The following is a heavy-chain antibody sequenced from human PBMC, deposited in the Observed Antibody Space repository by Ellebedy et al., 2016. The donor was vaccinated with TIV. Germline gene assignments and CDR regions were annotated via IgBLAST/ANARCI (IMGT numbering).Heavy chain of an antibody. Sequence: MPSETLSLTCTVSGGSISSYYWSWIRQPPGKGLEWIGYIYYSGSTNYNPSLKSRVTMSVDTSKNQFSLKLSSVTAADTAVYYCARGPRRYFDYWGQGTLVTVSS. CDR2: IYYSGST. CDR3: ARGPRRYFDY. J-gene: IGHJ4*02. CDR1: GGSISSYY. V-gene: IGHV4-59*01.